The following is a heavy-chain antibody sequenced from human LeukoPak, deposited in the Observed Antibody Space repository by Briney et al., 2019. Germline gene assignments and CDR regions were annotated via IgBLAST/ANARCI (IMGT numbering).Heavy chain of an antibody. CDR2: ISSSRTYI. V-gene: IGHV3-21*01. D-gene: IGHD3-22*01. CDR1: GFTFSTYS. Sequence: PGGSLRLSCAASGFTFSTYSMNWVRRAPGKGLKWVSSISSSRTYIYYSDSVEGRFTISRDNAKNSLYLQMNSLRAEDTALYYCARNGLSGYYDTDAFVIWGQGTMVTVSS. J-gene: IGHJ3*02. CDR3: ARNGLSGYYDTDAFVI.